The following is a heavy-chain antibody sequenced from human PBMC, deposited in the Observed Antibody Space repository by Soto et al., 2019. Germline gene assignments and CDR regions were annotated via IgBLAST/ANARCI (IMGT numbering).Heavy chain of an antibody. J-gene: IGHJ4*02. CDR3: AKDAIMVSSSFNYFDY. CDR1: GFFCTSYA. CDR2: ISGSGGAA. Sequence: LRLSCAPSGFFCTSYAMNWVRQSPGKGLEWVSGISGSGGAASYADSVKGRFTISRDNSKNTVFLQMNSLRAEDTAVYYCAKDAIMVSSSFNYFDYWGQGTLVTVSS. D-gene: IGHD6-13*01. V-gene: IGHV3-23*01.